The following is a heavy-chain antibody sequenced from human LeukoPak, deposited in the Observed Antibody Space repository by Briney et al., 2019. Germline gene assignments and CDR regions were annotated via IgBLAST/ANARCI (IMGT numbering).Heavy chain of an antibody. CDR1: GFTFDDYA. CDR3: AKALGPEIAVAGLDY. V-gene: IGHV3-9*01. Sequence: GGSLRLSCAASGFTFDDYAMHWVRQAPGKGLEWASGISWSSGSIGYADSVKGRFTISRDNAKNSLYLQMNSLRAEDTALYYCAKALGPEIAVAGLDYWGQGTLVTVSS. CDR2: ISWSSGSI. D-gene: IGHD6-19*01. J-gene: IGHJ4*02.